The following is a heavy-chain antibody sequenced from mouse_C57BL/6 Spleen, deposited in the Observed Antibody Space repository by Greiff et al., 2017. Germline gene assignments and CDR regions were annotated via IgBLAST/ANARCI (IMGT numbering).Heavy chain of an antibody. CDR2: IYPGDGDT. Sequence: VQLQQSGPELVKPGASVKISCKASGYAFSSSWMNWVKQRPGKGLEWIGRIYPGDGDTNYNGKFKGKATLTADKSSSTAYMQLSSLTSEGSAVYFCAVNYDYDGWFAYWGQGTLVTVSA. D-gene: IGHD2-4*01. J-gene: IGHJ3*01. V-gene: IGHV1-82*01. CDR3: AVNYDYDGWFAY. CDR1: GYAFSSSW.